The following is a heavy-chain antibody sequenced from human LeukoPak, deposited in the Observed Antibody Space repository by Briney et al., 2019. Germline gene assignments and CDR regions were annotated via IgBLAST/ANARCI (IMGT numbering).Heavy chain of an antibody. CDR2: IYPGDSDT. CDR3: ARGYYYDSSGYSRATLFDY. J-gene: IGHJ4*02. V-gene: IGHV5-51*01. D-gene: IGHD3-22*01. CDR1: GYSFTTYW. Sequence: GESLKISCKGSGYSFTTYWIGWVRQMPGKGLEWMGIIYPGDSDTRYSPSFQGQVTTSADKSISTAYLQWSSLKASDTAMYYCARGYYYDSSGYSRATLFDYWGQGTLVTVSS.